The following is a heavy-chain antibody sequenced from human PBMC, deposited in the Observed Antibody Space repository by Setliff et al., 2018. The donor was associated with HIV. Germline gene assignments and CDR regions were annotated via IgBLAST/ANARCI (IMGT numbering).Heavy chain of an antibody. V-gene: IGHV4-59*01. CDR2: IYDRGST. J-gene: IGHJ4*02. CDR3: ARGHYYDGSGQYYFDY. Sequence: SETLSLTCTVSGGSISSYHWSWIRQPPGKGLEGIGYIYDRGSTNYNPSLKSRVTISADTSKSQFSLRLNSVTAADTAVYYCARGHYYDGSGQYYFDYWGQGTLVTVSS. CDR1: GGSISSYH. D-gene: IGHD3-22*01.